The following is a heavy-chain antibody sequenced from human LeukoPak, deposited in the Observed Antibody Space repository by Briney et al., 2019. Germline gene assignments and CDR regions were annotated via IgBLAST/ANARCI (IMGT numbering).Heavy chain of an antibody. V-gene: IGHV1-69*06. D-gene: IGHD5-24*01. Sequence: ASVKVSCKASGGTFSSYAISWVRQAPGQGLEWMGGIIPIFGTANYAQKFQGRVTITADKSTSTAYMELSSLRSEDTAVYYCAREREAGDGYNYRWFDPWGQGTLVTVSS. CDR3: AREREAGDGYNYRWFDP. J-gene: IGHJ5*02. CDR2: IIPIFGTA. CDR1: GGTFSSYA.